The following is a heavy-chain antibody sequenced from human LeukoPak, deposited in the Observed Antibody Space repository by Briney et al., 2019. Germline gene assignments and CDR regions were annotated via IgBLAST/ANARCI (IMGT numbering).Heavy chain of an antibody. CDR3: AKVFGLDYYDSSGVNYFDY. J-gene: IGHJ4*02. V-gene: IGHV3-30*18. CDR1: GFTLSSYG. Sequence: GGSLRLSCTASGFTLSSYGMHWVRQAPGKGLEWVAVISYDGSNKYYADSVKGRFTISRDNSKNTLYLQMNSLRAEDTAVYYCAKVFGLDYYDSSGVNYFDYWGQGTLVTVSS. D-gene: IGHD3-22*01. CDR2: ISYDGSNK.